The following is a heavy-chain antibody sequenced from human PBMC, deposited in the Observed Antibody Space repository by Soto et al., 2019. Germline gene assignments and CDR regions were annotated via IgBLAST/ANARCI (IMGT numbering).Heavy chain of an antibody. CDR3: ASGSL. CDR2: IYSGGST. D-gene: IGHD3-10*01. Sequence: EVQLVESGGGLIQRGGSLRLTCAASGFTVSSNHMSWVRQAPGRGLDWVSVIYSGGSTYYADSVTGRFTISRDNSNNTVYLQMNSLRAEDTAVYYCASGSLWGRGTLVTVSS. CDR1: GFTVSSNH. J-gene: IGHJ2*01. V-gene: IGHV3-53*01.